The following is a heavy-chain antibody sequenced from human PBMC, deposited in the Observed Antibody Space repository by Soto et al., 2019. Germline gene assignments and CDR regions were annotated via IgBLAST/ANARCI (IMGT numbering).Heavy chain of an antibody. J-gene: IGHJ4*02. V-gene: IGHV1-3*01. CDR1: GYTFTSYA. CDR2: INAGNGNT. Sequence: QVQLVQSGAEVKKPGASVKVSCKASGYTFTSYAMHWVRQAPGQRLEWMGWINAGNGNTKYSQKFQGRVTITRDTXAXIAYMELSSLRSEDTAVYYGARARVVPAAMRDFFDYWGQGPLVTVSS. CDR3: ARARVVPAAMRDFFDY. D-gene: IGHD2-2*01.